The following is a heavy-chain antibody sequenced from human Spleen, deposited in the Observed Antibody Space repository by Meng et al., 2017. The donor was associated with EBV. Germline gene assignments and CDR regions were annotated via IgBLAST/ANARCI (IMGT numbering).Heavy chain of an antibody. J-gene: IGHJ5*02. CDR2: IYYIGTT. CDR1: WCSVRSNEYN. V-gene: IGHV4-39*01. CDR3: ARQDLTAAEYNWFAP. D-gene: IGHD2-2*01. Sequence: HVDESVLLMVKPCETLSLSFTVSWCSVRSNEYNWGWIRQPPGKGLEWVGSIYYIGTTYYKPSLKSRVTISADTSKNQFSLSLSSVTAADTAVYYCARQDLTAAEYNWFAPWGQGTLVTVSS.